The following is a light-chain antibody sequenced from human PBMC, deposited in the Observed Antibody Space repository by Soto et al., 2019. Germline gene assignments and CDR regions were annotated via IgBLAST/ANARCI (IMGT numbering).Light chain of an antibody. J-gene: IGKJ2*01. CDR1: QTVSSSH. CDR3: QHHDPSLPVYP. CDR2: GVS. V-gene: IGKV3-20*01. Sequence: EVLLTQSPGTLSFSPGERATLSCRTSQTVSSSHLAWYQQQSGHAPRLLIYGVSSRATGIPDRFSGSGSGTDFTLIISRLEPEEFAVYYCQHHDPSLPVYPFGQGTKLEIK.